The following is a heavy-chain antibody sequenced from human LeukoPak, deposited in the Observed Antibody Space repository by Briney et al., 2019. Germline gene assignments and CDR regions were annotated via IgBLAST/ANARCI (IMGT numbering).Heavy chain of an antibody. V-gene: IGHV4-59*01. CDR1: GGSISSYY. D-gene: IGHD3-3*01. CDR2: IHYSGST. Sequence: SETLSLTCTVSGGSISSYYWSWIRQPPGKGLEWIGYIHYSGSTNYNPSLVSRVTISVDTSKNQFSLNLSSVTAADTAVYYCARGYDFWSGYPFDYWGQGTLVTVSS. J-gene: IGHJ4*02. CDR3: ARGYDFWSGYPFDY.